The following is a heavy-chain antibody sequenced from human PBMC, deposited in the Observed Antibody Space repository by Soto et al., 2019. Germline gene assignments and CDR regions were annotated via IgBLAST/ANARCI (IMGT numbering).Heavy chain of an antibody. Sequence: PSQTLSLTCAISGDSISANSAAWNWIRQSPSRGLEWLGRTYYRSKWNNNYAVSVKSRITINPDTSKNQFSLQLNSVTPEDTAVYYCAKVDLLGICTGGSCYSLDYWGQGTLVTVSS. CDR3: AKVDLLGICTGGSCYSLDY. CDR1: GDSISANSAA. J-gene: IGHJ4*02. V-gene: IGHV6-1*01. D-gene: IGHD2-15*01. CDR2: TYYRSKWNN.